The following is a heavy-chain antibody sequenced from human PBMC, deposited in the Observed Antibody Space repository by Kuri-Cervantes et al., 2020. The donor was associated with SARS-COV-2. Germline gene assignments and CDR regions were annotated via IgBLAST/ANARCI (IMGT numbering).Heavy chain of an antibody. CDR3: ASEMGRFWSNYYSPYFDY. J-gene: IGHJ4*02. D-gene: IGHD3-3*01. CDR1: GFTFNSYS. V-gene: IGHV3-21*01. CDR2: ISTSSSYI. Sequence: GGSLRLSCAASGFTFNSYSMNWVRQAPGKGLEWVSSISTSSSYIYYADSVKGRFTISRDTAKNSLYLQMHSLRAEDTAVYYCASEMGRFWSNYYSPYFDYWGQGTLVTVSS.